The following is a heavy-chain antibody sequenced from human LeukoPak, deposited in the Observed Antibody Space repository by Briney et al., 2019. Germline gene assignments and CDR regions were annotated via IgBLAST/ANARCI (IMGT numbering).Heavy chain of an antibody. CDR3: ARDTDGFESGYGYYYYHGMDV. CDR1: GITFSTYS. J-gene: IGHJ6*02. V-gene: IGHV3-21*01. Sequence: GSLRLSCAASGITFSTYSMNWVRQAPGKGLEWVSSISSSSAYIYYADSLKGRFTISRDNAKNSLYLQMNSLRAEDTAVYYCARDTDGFESGYGYYYYHGMDVWGQGTTVTVSS. CDR2: ISSSSAYI. D-gene: IGHD3-3*01.